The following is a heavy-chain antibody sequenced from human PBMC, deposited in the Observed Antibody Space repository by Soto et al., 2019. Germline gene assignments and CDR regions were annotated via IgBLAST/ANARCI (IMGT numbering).Heavy chain of an antibody. CDR1: GYTFTSYG. Sequence: ASVKVLCKASGYTFTSYGISWVRQAPGQGLEWMGWISAYNGNTNYAQKLQGRVTMTTDTSTSTAYMELRSLRSDDTAVYYCARDKAGWRTYYYYGMDVWGQGTTVTVSS. J-gene: IGHJ6*02. V-gene: IGHV1-18*04. CDR3: ARDKAGWRTYYYYGMDV. D-gene: IGHD2-15*01. CDR2: ISAYNGNT.